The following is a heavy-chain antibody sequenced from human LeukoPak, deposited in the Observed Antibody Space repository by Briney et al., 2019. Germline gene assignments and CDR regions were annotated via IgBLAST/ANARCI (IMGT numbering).Heavy chain of an antibody. CDR2: ISYDGSNK. CDR3: ARGVAARPWHYFDY. D-gene: IGHD6-6*01. Sequence: PGGSLRLSCAASGFTFSSYAMHWVRQAPGKGLEWVAVISYDGSNKYYADSVKGRFTISRDNSKSTLYLQMNSLRAEGTAVYYCARGVAARPWHYFDYWGQGTLVTVSS. V-gene: IGHV3-30-3*01. J-gene: IGHJ4*02. CDR1: GFTFSSYA.